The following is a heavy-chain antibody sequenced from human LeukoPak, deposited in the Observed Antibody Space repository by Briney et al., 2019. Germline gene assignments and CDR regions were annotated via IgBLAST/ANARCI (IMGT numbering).Heavy chain of an antibody. J-gene: IGHJ4*02. D-gene: IGHD2-15*01. CDR1: GFTFSSYG. CDR3: AKVVVPGQHYFDY. CDR2: ISYDGSNK. V-gene: IGHV3-30*18. Sequence: GGSLRLSCAASGFTFSSYGMHWVRQAPGKGLEWVAVISYDGSNKYYADSVKGRFTISRDNSKNTLYLQMNSLRAEDTAVYYGAKVVVPGQHYFDYWGQGTLVTVSS.